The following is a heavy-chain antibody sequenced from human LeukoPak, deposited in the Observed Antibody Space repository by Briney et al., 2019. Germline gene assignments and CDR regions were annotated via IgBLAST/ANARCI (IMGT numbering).Heavy chain of an antibody. D-gene: IGHD5-12*01. Sequence: GRSLRLSCAASGFTFSSYGMHWARQAPGKGLEWVAVIWYDGSNKYYADSVKGRFTISRDNSKNTLYLQMNSLRAEDTAVYYCARDQWGVGYSGYDLPDYYYYGMDVWGQGTTVTVSS. V-gene: IGHV3-33*01. CDR3: ARDQWGVGYSGYDLPDYYYYGMDV. CDR1: GFTFSSYG. CDR2: IWYDGSNK. J-gene: IGHJ6*02.